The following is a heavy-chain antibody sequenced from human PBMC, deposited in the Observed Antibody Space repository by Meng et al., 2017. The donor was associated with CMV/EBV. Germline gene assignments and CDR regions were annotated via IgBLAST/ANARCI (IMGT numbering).Heavy chain of an antibody. V-gene: IGHV4-38-2*02. CDR1: GYSISSGYY. Sequence: SETLSLTCTVSGYSISSGYYWGWIRQPPGKGLEWIGEINHSGSTNYNPSLKSRVTISVDTSKNQFSLKLSSVTAADTAVYYCARSRYCSSTSCYRGNYYYYGMDVWGQGTTVTVSS. CDR3: ARSRYCSSTSCYRGNYYYYGMDV. J-gene: IGHJ6*02. D-gene: IGHD2-2*02. CDR2: INHSGST.